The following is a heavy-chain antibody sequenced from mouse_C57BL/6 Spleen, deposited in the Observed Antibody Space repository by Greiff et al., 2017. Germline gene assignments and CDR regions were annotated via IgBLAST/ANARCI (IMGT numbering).Heavy chain of an antibody. CDR3: VREVTTVVATKGYFDV. V-gene: IGHV10-3*01. CDR2: RRSKSSNYAT. D-gene: IGHD1-1*01. CDR1: GFTFNTYA. Sequence: DVQLVESGGGLVQPKGSLKLSCAASGFTFNTYAMHWVRQAPGKGLEWVARRRSKSSNYATYYADSVKDRFTISRDDSQSMLYLQMNNLKTEDTAMYYCVREVTTVVATKGYFDVWGTGTTVTVSS. J-gene: IGHJ1*03.